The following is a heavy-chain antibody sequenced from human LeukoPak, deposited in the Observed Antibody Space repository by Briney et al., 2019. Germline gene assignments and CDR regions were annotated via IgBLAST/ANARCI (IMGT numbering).Heavy chain of an antibody. CDR3: ARDEVTMAVNWFDP. CDR1: GYSIRSGYY. D-gene: IGHD3-10*01. J-gene: IGHJ5*02. Sequence: PSETLSLTCTVSGYSIRSGYYWGWIRQPPGKGLEWIGSIYHSGSTYYNPSLKSRVTISVDTSKNQFSLKLSSVTAADTAVYYCARDEVTMAVNWFDPWGQGTLVTVSS. CDR2: IYHSGST. V-gene: IGHV4-38-2*02.